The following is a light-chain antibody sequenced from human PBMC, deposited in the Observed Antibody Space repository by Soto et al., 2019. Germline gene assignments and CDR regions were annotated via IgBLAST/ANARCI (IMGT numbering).Light chain of an antibody. CDR2: AAY. CDR3: QQRTNWPWT. Sequence: ELVLTQSPGTLSLSPGERATLSCRASQSVTSTYLAWYQQRPGQSPRLLIYAAYSRATGIPPRFSGSGSGTDFTLTISSLEPEDFAVYYCQQRTNWPWTFGQGTKV. CDR1: QSVTSTY. V-gene: IGKV3D-20*02. J-gene: IGKJ1*01.